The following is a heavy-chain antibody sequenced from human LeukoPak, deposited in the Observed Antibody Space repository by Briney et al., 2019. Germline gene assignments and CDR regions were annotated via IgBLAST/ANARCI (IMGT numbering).Heavy chain of an antibody. CDR2: ILYNGNT. CDR1: GGSISPYY. V-gene: IGHV4-59*01. J-gene: IGHJ6*03. CDR3: ARGGYYYMDV. Sequence: SETLSLTCTVSGGSISPYYWSWVRQPPGKGLEWIAYILYNGNTNYNPSLKSRATISLDTSKKQVSLKVSSVTAADTAVYYCARGGYYYMDVWGKGTTVSVSS.